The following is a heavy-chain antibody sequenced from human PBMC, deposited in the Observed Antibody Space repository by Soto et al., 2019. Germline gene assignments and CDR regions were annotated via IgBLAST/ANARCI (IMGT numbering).Heavy chain of an antibody. D-gene: IGHD3-22*01. V-gene: IGHV1-18*01. CDR2: ISAYNGNT. Sequence: ASVKVSCKASGYTFTNFGISWVRQAPGQGLEWMGWISAYNGNTNYAQKFQGRVTITADKSTSTAYMELSSLRSEDTAVYYCAAYYYDSSGYYIDYWGQGTLVTVSS. CDR3: AAYYYDSSGYYIDY. J-gene: IGHJ4*02. CDR1: GYTFTNFG.